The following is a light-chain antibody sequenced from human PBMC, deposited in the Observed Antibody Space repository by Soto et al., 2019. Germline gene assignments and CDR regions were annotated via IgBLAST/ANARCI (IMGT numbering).Light chain of an antibody. J-gene: IGKJ1*01. Sequence: DIQMTQSPSTLSGSVGDRVTITCRASQTISSWLAWYQQKPGKAPKLLIYKASTLKSGVTSRFSGSGSGTEFTLTISSLQPDDFATYYCQHYNSYSEGFGQGTMVELK. CDR3: QHYNSYSEG. V-gene: IGKV1-5*03. CDR2: KAS. CDR1: QTISSW.